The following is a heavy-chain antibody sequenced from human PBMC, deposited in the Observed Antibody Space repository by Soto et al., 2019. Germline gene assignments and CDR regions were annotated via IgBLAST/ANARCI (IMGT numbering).Heavy chain of an antibody. CDR1: GGSFSGYI. Sequence: SETLSLTCDVYGGSFSGYIWTWIRQTPGKGLQWIGQINHSGSANYNPSLKSRVTISVHTSNSQFSLKLSSVTAADTAVYYCARGYYYGSGSDPTAYYYGMDVWGQGTTVTVSS. D-gene: IGHD3-10*01. J-gene: IGHJ6*02. CDR2: INHSGSA. V-gene: IGHV4-34*01. CDR3: ARGYYYGSGSDPTAYYYGMDV.